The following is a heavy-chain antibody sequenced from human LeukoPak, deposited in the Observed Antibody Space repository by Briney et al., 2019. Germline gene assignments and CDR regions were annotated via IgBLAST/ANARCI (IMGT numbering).Heavy chain of an antibody. CDR3: ARDAVLKGGNYFDY. D-gene: IGHD1-14*01. Sequence: SETLSLTCTVSGGSISSYYWSWIRQPAGKGLEWIGRIYTSGSTNYNPSLKSRVTMSVDTSKNQFSLKLSSVTAADTAVYYCARDAVLKGGNYFDYWGQGTLVTVSS. CDR1: GGSISSYY. J-gene: IGHJ4*02. V-gene: IGHV4-4*07. CDR2: IYTSGST.